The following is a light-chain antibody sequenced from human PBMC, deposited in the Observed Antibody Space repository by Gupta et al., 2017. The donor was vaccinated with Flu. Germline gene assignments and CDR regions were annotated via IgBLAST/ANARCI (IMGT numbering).Light chain of an antibody. CDR2: QVS. V-gene: IGLV2-14*01. Sequence: QSALTQPASVSGSPGQSIPISCTGTSSDVGGYDYVAWYQQHPGKAPKLIIFQVSNRPSGVSNRFSGSKSGNTASLTISGLQAEDEADYYCSSYTSSITYVFGTGTKVAVL. J-gene: IGLJ1*01. CDR1: SSDVGGYDY. CDR3: SSYTSSITYV.